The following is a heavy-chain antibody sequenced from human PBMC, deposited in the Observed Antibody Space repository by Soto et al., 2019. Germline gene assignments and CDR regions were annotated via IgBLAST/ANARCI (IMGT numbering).Heavy chain of an antibody. D-gene: IGHD5-18*01. CDR1: GGSINGYY. J-gene: IGHJ4*01. CDR3: ARASGYSYGYDDFFDK. Sequence: SETLSLTCTVSGGSINGYYWTWLRQSPTNGLEWIGYFHFSGSTKYNPSLESRLTISADTSKNQISLTLSSVTAADTAVYYCARASGYSYGYDDFFDKWGQGTLVTVSS. V-gene: IGHV4-59*01. CDR2: FHFSGST.